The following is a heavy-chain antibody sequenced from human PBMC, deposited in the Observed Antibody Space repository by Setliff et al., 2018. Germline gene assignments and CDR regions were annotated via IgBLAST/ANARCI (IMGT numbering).Heavy chain of an antibody. D-gene: IGHD1-7*01. CDR3: AKPQVELRWGFES. CDR1: GFTFSTYA. Sequence: PVGSLRLSCAASGFTFSTYAMSWVRQAPGKGLEWVSTIYSGDRNTFYTDSVKGRFTIFRAGSKNTLYLQMTSLRAEDTAVYYCAKPQVELRWGFESWGQGTPVT. CDR2: IYSGDRNT. J-gene: IGHJ4*02. V-gene: IGHV3-23*03.